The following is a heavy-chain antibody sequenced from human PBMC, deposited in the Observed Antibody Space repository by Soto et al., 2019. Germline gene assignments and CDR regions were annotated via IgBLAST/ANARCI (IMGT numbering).Heavy chain of an antibody. J-gene: IGHJ3*01. CDR2: SWHDGRHL. CDR3: ARDWGACTPGECYSHGFDL. D-gene: IGHD2-21*01. CDR1: GFTLDTYG. Sequence: GGSLRLSCAVSGFTLDTYGMHWVRQAAGQGLEWVAVSWHDGRHLDYADSVRGRFTVFRDDSKNTLFLEMNGLRGDDTAVYYCARDWGACTPGECYSHGFDLWGQGTQVTVSS. V-gene: IGHV3-33*01.